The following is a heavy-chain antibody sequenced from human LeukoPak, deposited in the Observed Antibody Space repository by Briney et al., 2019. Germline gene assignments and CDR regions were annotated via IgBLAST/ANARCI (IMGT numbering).Heavy chain of an antibody. CDR3: ARGGPTGGIDD. Sequence: RPGRSLRLSCAASGFSFRRHGMHWVRQAPGKGLEWVAVISYDGNHNYYADSVKGRFTISRDNSKNTLYLQMNSLRSEDTAVYYCARGGPTGGIDDWGQGTLVTVSS. V-gene: IGHV3-30*03. D-gene: IGHD3-16*01. CDR2: ISYDGNHN. CDR1: GFSFRRHG. J-gene: IGHJ4*02.